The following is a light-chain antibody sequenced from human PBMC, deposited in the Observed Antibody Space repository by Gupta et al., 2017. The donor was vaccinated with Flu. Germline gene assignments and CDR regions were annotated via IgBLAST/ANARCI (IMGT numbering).Light chain of an antibody. CDR2: KVS. CDR1: QTISNW. V-gene: IGKV1-5*03. CDR3: QQDNSFYT. J-gene: IGKJ2*01. Sequence: SPSTLSASVGDSVTITCRASQTISNWLAWFQQKPGKAPKLLIYKVSLLVSGVPSRFSGSGSGTEFTLTISSLQPEDFATYYCQQDNSFYTFGQGTKLEIK.